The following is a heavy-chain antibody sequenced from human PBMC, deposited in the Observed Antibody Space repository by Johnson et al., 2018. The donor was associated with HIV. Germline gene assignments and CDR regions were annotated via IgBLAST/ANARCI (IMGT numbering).Heavy chain of an antibody. J-gene: IGHJ3*02. Sequence: MQLVESGGGLVQSGRSLRLSCAASGFTFDDFGMGWVRQAQWKGLEWVTGINWNGGSTSYAASVKGRFTISRDNAKKSLYVQMNSLRAEDTALYHCARVIDYDSSGKAFDIWGQGTMVTVSS. D-gene: IGHD3-22*01. V-gene: IGHV3-20*01. CDR3: ARVIDYDSSGKAFDI. CDR2: INWNGGST. CDR1: GFTFDDFG.